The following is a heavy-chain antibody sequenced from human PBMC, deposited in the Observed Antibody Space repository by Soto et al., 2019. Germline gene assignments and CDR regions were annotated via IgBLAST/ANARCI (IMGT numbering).Heavy chain of an antibody. CDR3: ARAVGPFDY. CDR1: GVSFSTYC. V-gene: IGHV3-33*01. CDR2: IWYDGSNK. J-gene: IGHJ4*02. Sequence: GGSLGLSCAASGVSFSTYCMHWLGQAPGKGLEWVAVIWYDGSNKYYADSVKGRFTISRDNSKNMLYLQMNSLRVEDTSVYYCARAVGPFDYWGEGTLVTVS.